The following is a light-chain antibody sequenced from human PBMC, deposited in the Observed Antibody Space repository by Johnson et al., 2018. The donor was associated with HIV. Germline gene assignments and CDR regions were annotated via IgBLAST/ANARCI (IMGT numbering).Light chain of an antibody. CDR1: SSTIGNNY. CDR3: GTWDSSLNAPYV. CDR2: DNN. Sequence: QFLLTQPPSVSAAPGQKVTISCSGSSSTIGNNYVSWYQQLPGTAPKLLIYDNNKRPSGIPDRFSGSKSGTSSTLGITGLQTGDEADYYFGTWDSSLNAPYVIGTGTKVTVL. J-gene: IGLJ1*01. V-gene: IGLV1-51*01.